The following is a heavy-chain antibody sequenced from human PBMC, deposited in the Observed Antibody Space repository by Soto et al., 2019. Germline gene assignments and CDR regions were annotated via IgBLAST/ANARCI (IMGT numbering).Heavy chain of an antibody. Sequence: QVQLQESGPGLVKPSQTLSLTCAVSGGSISSGGYSWSWIRQHPGQGLEWIGYIYYSGRTYYNPSLKSRITIYVDTSKNQFSLTLGNVKAADTPVYYCARSVDPWGQGTLITVSS. CDR2: IYYSGRT. V-gene: IGHV4-31*11. CDR3: ARSVDP. CDR1: GGSISSGGYS. J-gene: IGHJ5*02.